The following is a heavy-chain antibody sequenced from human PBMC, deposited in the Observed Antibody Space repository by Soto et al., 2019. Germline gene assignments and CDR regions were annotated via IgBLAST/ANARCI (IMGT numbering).Heavy chain of an antibody. D-gene: IGHD3-22*01. Sequence: ASVKVSCKTSGYTFTNYDIYCVRQAAGRELEWMGWLNPNSGDTQYAQRFQGRVTMTRDTSKSTAYMELSSLRSEDTALYYCARQTYYFDTSGYAFDYWGQGTPVTSPQ. CDR1: GYTFTNYD. V-gene: IGHV1-8*01. J-gene: IGHJ4*02. CDR3: ARQTYYFDTSGYAFDY. CDR2: LNPNSGDT.